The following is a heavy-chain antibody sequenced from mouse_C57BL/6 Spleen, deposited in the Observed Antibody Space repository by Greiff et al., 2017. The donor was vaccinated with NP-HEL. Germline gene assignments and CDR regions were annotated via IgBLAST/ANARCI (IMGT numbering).Heavy chain of an antibody. Sequence: VQLQQSGPELVKPGASVKIPCKASGYTFTDYNMDWVKQSHGKSLEWIGDINPNNGGTIYNQKFKGKATLTVDKSSSTAYMELCSLTSEDTAVYYCARVYYKWFAYWGQGTLVTVSA. J-gene: IGHJ3*01. D-gene: IGHD2-1*01. CDR2: INPNNGGT. CDR3: ARVYYKWFAY. CDR1: GYTFTDYN. V-gene: IGHV1-18*01.